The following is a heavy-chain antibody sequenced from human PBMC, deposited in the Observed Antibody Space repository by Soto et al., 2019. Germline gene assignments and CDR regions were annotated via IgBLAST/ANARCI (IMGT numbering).Heavy chain of an antibody. V-gene: IGHV1-69*12. CDR2: IIPIFGTA. D-gene: IGHD5-12*01. CDR3: ARGNHRWLQLWYFDL. CDR1: GGTFSSYT. J-gene: IGHJ2*01. Sequence: QVQLVQSGAEVKKPGSSVTVSCKASGGTFSSYTISWVRQAPGQGLEWMGGIIPIFGTANYAQKFQGRVTLTAQESRGRACSELSSLRSEDTAVYYCARGNHRWLQLWYFDLWGRGTLVTVSS.